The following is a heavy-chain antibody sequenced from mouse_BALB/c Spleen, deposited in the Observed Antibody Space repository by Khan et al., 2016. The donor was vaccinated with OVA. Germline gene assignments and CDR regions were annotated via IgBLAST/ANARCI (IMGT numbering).Heavy chain of an antibody. V-gene: IGHV5-6*01. D-gene: IGHD1-1*01. Sequence: EVELVGSGGDVVKPGGSLKLSCAASGFTFSTYGMSWVRQTPDKRLEWVATVSTGGHYTYYTDTVKGRFTISRDTAKSTLYLQMNSPKSEDTAMFYCARLAYYYDSEGFAYWGQGTLVTVSA. CDR1: GFTFSTYG. J-gene: IGHJ3*01. CDR3: ARLAYYYDSEGFAY. CDR2: VSTGGHYT.